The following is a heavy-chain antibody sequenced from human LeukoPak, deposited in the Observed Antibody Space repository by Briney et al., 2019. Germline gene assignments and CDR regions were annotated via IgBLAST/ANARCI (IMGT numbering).Heavy chain of an antibody. CDR3: ARLVGAERYLADY. CDR2: ISYDGSNK. Sequence: GGSLRLSCAASGFTFSSYAMHWVRQAPGKGLEWVAVISYDGSNKYYADSVKGRFTISRDNSKNTLYLQMNSLRAEDTAVYYCARLVGAERYLADYRGQGTLVTVSS. D-gene: IGHD1-26*01. V-gene: IGHV3-30-3*01. CDR1: GFTFSSYA. J-gene: IGHJ4*02.